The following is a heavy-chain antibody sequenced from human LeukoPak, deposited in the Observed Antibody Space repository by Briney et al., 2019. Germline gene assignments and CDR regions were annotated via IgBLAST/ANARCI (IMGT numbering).Heavy chain of an antibody. CDR2: ISNSGGRT. J-gene: IGHJ4*02. CDR3: AKSYNGYESKPAY. D-gene: IGHD5-12*01. CDR1: GFTFSSYA. Sequence: GRSLRLSCAASGFTFSSYAMSWVRQAPGKGLEWVSSISNSGGRTFYTDSVKGRFTNPRDNSNITLYLQMNSLRAEHTAVYYCAKSYNGYESKPAYWGQGTLVTVSS. V-gene: IGHV3-23*01.